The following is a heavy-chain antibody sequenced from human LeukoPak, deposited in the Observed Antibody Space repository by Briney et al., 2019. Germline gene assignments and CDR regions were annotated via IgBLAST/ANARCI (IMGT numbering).Heavy chain of an antibody. CDR3: AREPYYYGMDV. CDR2: ISSSGSTI. J-gene: IGHJ6*02. V-gene: IGHV3-48*03. CDR1: GFTFSSYE. Sequence: GGSLRLSCAASGFTFSSYEMNWVRQAPGKGLEWVSYISSSGSTIYYADSVKGRFTISRDNAKNSLYMQMNSLRAEDTAVYYCAREPYYYGMDVWGQGTTVTVSS.